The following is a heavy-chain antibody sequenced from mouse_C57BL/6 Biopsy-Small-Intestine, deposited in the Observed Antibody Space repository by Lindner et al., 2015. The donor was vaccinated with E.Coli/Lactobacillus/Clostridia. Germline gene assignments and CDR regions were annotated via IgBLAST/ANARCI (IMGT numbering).Heavy chain of an antibody. D-gene: IGHD5-5*01. J-gene: IGHJ2*01. V-gene: IGHV5-4*01. Sequence: VQLQESGGGLVKPGGSLKLSCAASGFTFSSYAMSWVRQTPEKRLEWVATISDGGSYTYYPDNVKGRFTISRDNAKNNLYLQMSHLKSEDTAMYYCARDRPTYCDYLDYWGQGTTLTVSS. CDR2: ISDGGSYT. CDR1: GFTFSSYA. CDR3: ARDRPTYCDYLDY.